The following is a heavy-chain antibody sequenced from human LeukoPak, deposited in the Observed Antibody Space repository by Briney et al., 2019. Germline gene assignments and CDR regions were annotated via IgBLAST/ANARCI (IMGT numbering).Heavy chain of an antibody. J-gene: IGHJ4*02. V-gene: IGHV4-4*07. D-gene: IGHD5-18*01. CDR3: ARDPSDSYDYNPYFDY. Sequence: SETLSLTCTVSGGSISSYYWSWIRQPAGKGLEWIGRIYTSGSTNYNPSLKSRVTMSVDTSKNQFSLKLSSVTAADTAVYYCARDPSDSYDYNPYFDYWGQGTLVTVSS. CDR1: GGSISSYY. CDR2: IYTSGST.